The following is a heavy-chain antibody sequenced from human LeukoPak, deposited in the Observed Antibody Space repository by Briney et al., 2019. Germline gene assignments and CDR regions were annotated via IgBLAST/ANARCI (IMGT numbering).Heavy chain of an antibody. V-gene: IGHV4-59*01. CDR1: GGSINTYY. CDR3: ARGQWGIRFDY. J-gene: IGHJ4*02. D-gene: IGHD3-16*01. Sequence: KPSETLSLTCTVSGGSINTYYWSWIRQPPGKGLEWIGYIYYSGSTNYNPSLKSRVTISVDTSKNQFSLKLSSVTAADTAVYYCARGQWGIRFDYWGQGTLVTVSS. CDR2: IYYSGST.